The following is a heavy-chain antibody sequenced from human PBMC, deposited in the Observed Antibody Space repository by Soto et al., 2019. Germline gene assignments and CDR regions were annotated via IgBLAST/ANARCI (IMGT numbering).Heavy chain of an antibody. J-gene: IGHJ6*02. V-gene: IGHV3-30-3*01. CDR1: GFTFSRYA. CDR3: ARPRMTTTTRYHGMDV. CDR2: VSFDGSNE. D-gene: IGHD4-17*01. Sequence: QVQLVESGGGVVQPGGSLRLSCSASGFTFSRYAMHWVRQAPGEGLDWVAVVSFDGSNEYYAESVRGRFTISRDTSKNTLELQMNSMIPENTAVYFCARPRMTTTTRYHGMDVWGRGTTVTVYS.